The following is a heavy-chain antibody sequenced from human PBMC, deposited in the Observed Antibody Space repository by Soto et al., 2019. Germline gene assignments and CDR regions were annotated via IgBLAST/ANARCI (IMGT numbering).Heavy chain of an antibody. CDR2: ISYDGSNK. CDR1: GFTFSSYA. J-gene: IGHJ5*02. V-gene: IGHV3-30-3*01. D-gene: IGHD6-13*01. CDR3: ARDMFVFYSSRWTKNWFDP. Sequence: QVQLVESGGGVVQPGRSLRLSCAASGFTFSSYAMHWVRQAPGKGLEWVAVISYDGSNKYYADSVKGRFTISRDNSKNTLYQQMNSLRAEDTAVYYCARDMFVFYSSRWTKNWFDPWGQGTLVTVSS.